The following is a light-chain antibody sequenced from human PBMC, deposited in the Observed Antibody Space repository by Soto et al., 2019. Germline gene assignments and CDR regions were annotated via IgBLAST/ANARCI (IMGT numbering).Light chain of an antibody. CDR1: QTISSW. Sequence: DIQMTQSPSTLSGSVGDRVTITCRASQTISSWLAWYQQKPGKAPKVLIYRASTLKSGVPSRFSASGSGTEFTLTISSLQPDDFATYYCQHYNSYSEAFGQGTKV. CDR2: RAS. V-gene: IGKV1-5*03. CDR3: QHYNSYSEA. J-gene: IGKJ1*01.